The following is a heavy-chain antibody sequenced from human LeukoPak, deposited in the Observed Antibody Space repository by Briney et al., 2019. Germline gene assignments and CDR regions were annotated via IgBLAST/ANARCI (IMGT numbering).Heavy chain of an antibody. CDR2: VYYSGGT. Sequence: SETLSLTCTVSGGSISSSSYYWGWIRQPPGKGLEWIGSVYYSGGTYYNPSLKSRVTISVDRSKNQFSLKLSSVTAADTAVYYCARHRQGQWLLTLVDYWGQGTLVTVSS. CDR1: GGSISSSSYY. CDR3: ARHRQGQWLLTLVDY. J-gene: IGHJ4*02. V-gene: IGHV4-39*01. D-gene: IGHD6-19*01.